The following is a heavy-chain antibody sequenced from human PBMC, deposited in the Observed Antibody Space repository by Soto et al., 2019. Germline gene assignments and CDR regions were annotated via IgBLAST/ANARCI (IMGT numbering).Heavy chain of an antibody. D-gene: IGHD3-10*01. Sequence: SESLSLTCTVSGGSISSGGYYWSWIRQHPEKGLDLFGYIYYRGSTYYNPSLKSRVTISVDTSKNQFSLKLSSVTAADTAVYYCSRGVPPKYYYGSGSPANFDYWGQGTLVTVSS. CDR3: SRGVPPKYYYGSGSPANFDY. J-gene: IGHJ4*02. CDR1: GGSISSGGYY. CDR2: IYYRGST. V-gene: IGHV4-31*03.